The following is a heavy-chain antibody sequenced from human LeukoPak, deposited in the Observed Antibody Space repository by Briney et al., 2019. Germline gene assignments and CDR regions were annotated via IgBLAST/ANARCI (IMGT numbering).Heavy chain of an antibody. D-gene: IGHD6-19*01. V-gene: IGHV5-51*01. CDR2: IYPGDSDT. CDR1: GYSFTSYW. J-gene: IGHJ4*02. CDR3: ARHNAALSGYSSGWYYFDY. Sequence: GESLKISCKGSGYSFTSYWIGWVRQMPGKGLEWMGIIYPGDSDTRYSPSFQGQVTISADKSISTAYLQWSSLKASDTAMYYCARHNAALSGYSSGWYYFDYWGQGTLVTVSS.